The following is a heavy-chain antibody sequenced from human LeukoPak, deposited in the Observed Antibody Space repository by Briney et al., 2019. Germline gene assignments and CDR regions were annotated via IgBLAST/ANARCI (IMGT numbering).Heavy chain of an antibody. V-gene: IGHV3-53*01. D-gene: IGHD3-22*01. J-gene: IGHJ4*02. CDR3: AKVVNSGYYYYFDY. Sequence: GGSLRLSCAASGLTVSSNYMSWVRQAPGKGLEWVSVIYSGGSTYYADSVKGRFTISRDNSKNTLYLQMNSLRAEDTAVYYCAKVVNSGYYYYFDYWGQGTLVTVSS. CDR1: GLTVSSNY. CDR2: IYSGGST.